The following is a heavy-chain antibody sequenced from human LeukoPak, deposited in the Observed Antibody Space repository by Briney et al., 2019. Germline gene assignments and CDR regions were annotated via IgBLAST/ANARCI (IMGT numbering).Heavy chain of an antibody. Sequence: GASVTVSFTSSVYTFTKYDIHWVRQATGQGLEWMAWMDPNTDNTAYAQEFQGRVTITGNTSISTAYMELRSLRSEDTAVYYCARGVNLGDMDVWGKGTTVTVSS. V-gene: IGHV1-8*03. D-gene: IGHD1-14*01. J-gene: IGHJ6*03. CDR2: MDPNTDNT. CDR3: ARGVNLGDMDV. CDR1: VYTFTKYD.